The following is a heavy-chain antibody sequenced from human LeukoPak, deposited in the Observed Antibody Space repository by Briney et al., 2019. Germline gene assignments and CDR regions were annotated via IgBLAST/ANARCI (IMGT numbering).Heavy chain of an antibody. CDR3: ARQRGYCSDYRCYESWFDP. V-gene: IGHV5-51*01. J-gene: IGHJ5*02. D-gene: IGHD2-15*01. CDR1: GYRFSSYW. CDR2: IYPGDSDT. Sequence: GESLKISCKGSGYRFSSYWIGWVRQMPGKGLEWMGIIYPGDSDTRYSPSFQGQVTISADKSISTAYLQWSSLKASDTAMYYCARQRGYCSDYRCYESWFDPWGQGTLVTVSS.